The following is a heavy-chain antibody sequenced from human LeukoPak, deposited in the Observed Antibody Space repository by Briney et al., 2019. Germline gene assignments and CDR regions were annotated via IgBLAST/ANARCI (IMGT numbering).Heavy chain of an antibody. CDR1: GGSFSGYY. CDR3: AGGPITMIVSGDYAFDI. J-gene: IGHJ3*02. V-gene: IGHV4-34*01. Sequence: SETLSLTCAVYGGSFSGYYWSWIRQPPGKGLEWIGEINHSGSTNYNPSLKSRVTISVDTSKNQFSLKLSSVTAADTAVYYCAGGPITMIVSGDYAFDIWAQGTMVTVSS. D-gene: IGHD3-22*01. CDR2: INHSGST.